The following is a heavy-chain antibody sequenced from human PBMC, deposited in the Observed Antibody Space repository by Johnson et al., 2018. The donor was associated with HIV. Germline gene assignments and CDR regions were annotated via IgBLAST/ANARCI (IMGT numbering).Heavy chain of an antibody. V-gene: IGHV3-30*02. D-gene: IGHD3/OR15-3a*01. CDR3: ARDLGVDWSKGAFDM. J-gene: IGHJ3*02. Sequence: QVQLVESRGGVVQPGGSLRLSCAASGFTFSSYGMHWVRQAPGKGLEWVSFIRYDGSDKYYADSVKGRFTISRDNSKNTLYLQMNSLRAEDTAVYYCARDLGVDWSKGAFDMWGQGTMVTVSS. CDR1: GFTFSSYG. CDR2: IRYDGSDK.